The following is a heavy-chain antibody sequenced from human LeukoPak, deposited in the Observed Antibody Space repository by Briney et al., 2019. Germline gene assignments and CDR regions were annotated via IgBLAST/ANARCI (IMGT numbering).Heavy chain of an antibody. D-gene: IGHD3-22*01. CDR3: ARDSSGLDMRNGGDTYYYDSSGHGY. CDR1: GFTFSSYS. J-gene: IGHJ4*02. Sequence: GGSLRLSCAASGFTFSSYSMNWVRQAPGKGLEWVSSISSSSSYIYYADSVKGRFTISRDNAKNSLYLQMNSLRAEDTAVYYCARDSSGLDMRNGGDTYYYDSSGHGYWGQGTLVTVSS. V-gene: IGHV3-21*01. CDR2: ISSSSSYI.